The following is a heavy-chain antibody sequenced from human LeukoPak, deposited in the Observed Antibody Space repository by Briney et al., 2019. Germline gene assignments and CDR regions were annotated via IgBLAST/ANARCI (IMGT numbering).Heavy chain of an antibody. CDR3: ARDADGSGIPNWFDP. V-gene: IGHV3-21*01. J-gene: IGHJ5*02. CDR2: ISSSSSYI. CDR1: GFTFSSYS. D-gene: IGHD3-10*01. Sequence: GGSLRLSCAASGFTFSSYSMNWIRQAPGKGLEWVSSISSSSSYIYYADSVKGRFTISRDNAKNSLYLQMNSLRAEDTAVYYCARDADGSGIPNWFDPWGQGTLVTVSS.